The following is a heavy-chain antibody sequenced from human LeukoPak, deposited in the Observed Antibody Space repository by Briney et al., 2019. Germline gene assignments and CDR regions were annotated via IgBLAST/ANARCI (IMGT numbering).Heavy chain of an antibody. CDR3: ARDPYSGSYFGIRAFDI. D-gene: IGHD1-26*01. V-gene: IGHV4-4*07. CDR2: IYTSGST. CDR1: GGSISSYY. J-gene: IGHJ3*02. Sequence: SXXLSLTCTVSGGSISSYYWRWIRQPAGKGVEWIGRIYTSGSTNYNPSLKRRVTISVDTSKNQFSLKLSSVTAADTAVYYCARDPYSGSYFGIRAFDIWGQGTMVTVSS.